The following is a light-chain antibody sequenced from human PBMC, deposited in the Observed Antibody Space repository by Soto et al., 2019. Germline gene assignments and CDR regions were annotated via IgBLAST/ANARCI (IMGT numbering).Light chain of an antibody. Sequence: ELELTQSPGTLSLSQGERATLSCRASESVRNNSLAWYQQHPGQAPRLRIFGASSRATGIPDRFTGSGSGADFKLTNSRLEPVDSAVYFGQQYGYGADTVGQGTKLEIK. CDR3: QQYGYGADT. J-gene: IGKJ2*01. V-gene: IGKV3-20*01. CDR1: ESVRNNS. CDR2: GAS.